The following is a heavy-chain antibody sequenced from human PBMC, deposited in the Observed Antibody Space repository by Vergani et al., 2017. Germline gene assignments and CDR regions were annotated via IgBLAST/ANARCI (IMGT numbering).Heavy chain of an antibody. CDR3: ARERGIAAAGSXFDP. V-gene: IGHV1-2*02. J-gene: IGHJ5*02. CDR2: INPNSGGT. Sequence: QVQLVQSGAEVKKPGASVKVSCKASGYTFTGYYMHWVRQAPGQGLEWMGWINPNSGGTNYAQKFQGRVTMTRDTSISTAYMELSRLRSDDTAVYYCARERGIAAAGSXFDPWGQGTLVTGSS. D-gene: IGHD6-13*01. CDR1: GYTFTGYY.